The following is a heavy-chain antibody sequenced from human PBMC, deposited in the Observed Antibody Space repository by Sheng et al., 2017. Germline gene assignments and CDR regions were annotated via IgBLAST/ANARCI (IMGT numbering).Heavy chain of an antibody. CDR2: IYYSGST. CDR3: ARVAPMVTPDY. CDR1: GDSISSSSYY. J-gene: IGHJ4*02. Sequence: QLQLQESGPGLVKPSETLSLTCTVSGDSISSSSYYWDWIRQPPGKGLEWIGSIYYSGSTYYNPSLKSRVTISVDTSKNQFSLKLSSVTAADTAVYYCARVAPMVTPDYWGQGTLVTVSS. V-gene: IGHV4-39*07. D-gene: IGHD4-17*01.